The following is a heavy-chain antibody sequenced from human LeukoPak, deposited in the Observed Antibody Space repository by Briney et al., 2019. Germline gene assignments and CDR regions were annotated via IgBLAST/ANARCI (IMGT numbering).Heavy chain of an antibody. D-gene: IGHD6-19*01. V-gene: IGHV3-30*18. CDR3: ANKGASGWRFDY. CDR1: GFTFSTYD. Sequence: GGSLRLSCAASGFTFSTYDMHWVRQAPGRGLEWVAVISYDGRNKYYADSVKGRFTISRDNSKNALFLQMNSLSAEDTALYYCANKGASGWRFDYWGQGTLVTVSS. J-gene: IGHJ4*02. CDR2: ISYDGRNK.